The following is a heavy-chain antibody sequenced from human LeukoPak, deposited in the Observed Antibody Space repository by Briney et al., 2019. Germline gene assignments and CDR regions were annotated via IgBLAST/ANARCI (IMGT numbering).Heavy chain of an antibody. Sequence: SETLSLTCTVSGGSMNSYYWSWIRQPPGKGLEWIGYIYYSGSTNYNPSLKSRVTISVDTSKNQFSLKLSSVTAADTAVYYCARDSLGLRLGELSFGAFDIWGQGTMVTVSS. J-gene: IGHJ3*02. D-gene: IGHD3-16*02. CDR2: IYYSGST. CDR1: GGSMNSYY. CDR3: ARDSLGLRLGELSFGAFDI. V-gene: IGHV4-59*01.